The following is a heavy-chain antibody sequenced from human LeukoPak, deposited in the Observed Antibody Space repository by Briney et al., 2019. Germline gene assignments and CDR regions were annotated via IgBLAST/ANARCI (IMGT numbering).Heavy chain of an antibody. V-gene: IGHV5-51*01. Sequence: NLGESLKISCQGSGYSFTSYSIGWVRQMPGKGLEWMGIIYPGDSDTRYSPSFQGQVTISADKSISTAYLQRSSLKASDTAMYYCARHLSPKSKQWQNYFDYWGEGTLVTVSP. D-gene: IGHD6-19*01. CDR3: ARHLSPKSKQWQNYFDY. CDR1: GYSFTSYS. J-gene: IGHJ4*02. CDR2: IYPGDSDT.